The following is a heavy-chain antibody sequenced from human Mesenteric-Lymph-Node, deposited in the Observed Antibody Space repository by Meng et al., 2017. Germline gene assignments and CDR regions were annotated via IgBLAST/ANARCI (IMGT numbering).Heavy chain of an antibody. Sequence: QVQLQQWGAGLFKPSETLSLTCAVYGGSFSGYYWSWIRQPPGKGLEWIGEINHSGSTNYNPSLKSRVTISVDTSKNQFSLKLSSVTAADTAVYYCASYDSTRANFDYWGQGTLVTVSS. CDR2: INHSGST. D-gene: IGHD3-22*01. CDR3: ASYDSTRANFDY. CDR1: GGSFSGYY. J-gene: IGHJ4*02. V-gene: IGHV4-34*01.